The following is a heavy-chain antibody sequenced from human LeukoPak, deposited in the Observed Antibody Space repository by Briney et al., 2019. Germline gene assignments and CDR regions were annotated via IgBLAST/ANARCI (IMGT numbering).Heavy chain of an antibody. CDR1: GFTFSSYA. CDR3: ARGRDIVATTLGY. Sequence: GGSLRLSCAASGFTFSSYAMHWVRQAPGKGLEYVSAISSNGGRTYYANSVKGRFTISRDNSKNTLYLQVGSLRAEDMAVYYCARGRDIVATTLGYWGQGTLVTVSS. V-gene: IGHV3-64*01. CDR2: ISSNGGRT. J-gene: IGHJ4*02. D-gene: IGHD5-12*01.